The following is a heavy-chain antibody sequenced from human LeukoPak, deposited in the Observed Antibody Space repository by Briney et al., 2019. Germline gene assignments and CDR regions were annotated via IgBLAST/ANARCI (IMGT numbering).Heavy chain of an antibody. CDR3: ARGGEQWLAYFDY. J-gene: IGHJ4*02. D-gene: IGHD6-19*01. CDR2: INHSGST. Sequence: SETLSLTCAVYGGSFSGYYWSWIRQPPGKGLEWIGEINHSGSTNCNPSLKSRVTISVDTSKNQFSLKLSSVTAADTAVYYCARGGEQWLAYFDYWGQGTLVTVSS. CDR1: GGSFSGYY. V-gene: IGHV4-34*01.